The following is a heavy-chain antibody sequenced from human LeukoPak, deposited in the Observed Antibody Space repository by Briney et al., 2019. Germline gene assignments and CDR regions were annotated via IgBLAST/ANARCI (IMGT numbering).Heavy chain of an antibody. CDR1: GFTFSSYA. Sequence: GGSLRLSCAASGFTFSSYAMSWVRQAPGKGLEWVSAISGSGGRIYYGASVKGRFTITRDNSKNTLNLQMNSLRAEDTAVYYCATSKYSGSYWGQGTLVTVSS. CDR3: ATSKYSGSY. V-gene: IGHV3-23*01. J-gene: IGHJ4*02. D-gene: IGHD1-26*01. CDR2: ISGSGGRI.